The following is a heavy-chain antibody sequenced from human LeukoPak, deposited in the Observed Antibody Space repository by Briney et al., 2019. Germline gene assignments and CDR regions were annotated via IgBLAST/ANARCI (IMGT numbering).Heavy chain of an antibody. J-gene: IGHJ4*02. D-gene: IGHD2-15*01. CDR2: IIPIFGAA. CDR3: ARGYCSGGSCYHFDS. V-gene: IGHV1-69*13. Sequence: GAPVKVSCKVSGDTFSRYTTNWLRQAPGQGLEWMGGIIPIFGAAKSAQRFQSRLTITADESTTTVYMELTSLTSDDTALYYCARGYCSGGSCYHFDSWGQGTLVTVSS. CDR1: GDTFSRYT.